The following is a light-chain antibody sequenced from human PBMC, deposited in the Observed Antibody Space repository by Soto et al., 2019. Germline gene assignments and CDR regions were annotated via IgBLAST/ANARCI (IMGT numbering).Light chain of an antibody. CDR3: QQYSSSSYT. CDR1: QSVSTNY. CDR2: GAS. Sequence: EVVLTQSPGTLSLSPGERATLSCRASQSVSTNYLAWYQQKPGLAHRLLIYGASSRATGIPDRFSGSGSGTDFTLTISRLEPEDFAVYYCQQYSSSSYTFGQGTKLEI. J-gene: IGKJ2*01. V-gene: IGKV3-20*01.